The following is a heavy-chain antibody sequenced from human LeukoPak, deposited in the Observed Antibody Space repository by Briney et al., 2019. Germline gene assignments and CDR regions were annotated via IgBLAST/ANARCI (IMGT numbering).Heavy chain of an antibody. CDR2: INHSGST. CDR1: GGSFSGYY. V-gene: IGHV4-34*01. CDR3: AREPYGDYGYYYYGMDV. D-gene: IGHD4-17*01. Sequence: SETLSLTCAVYGGSFSGYYWSWIRQPPGKGLEWIGEINHSGSTNYNPSLKSRVAISVDTSKNQFSLKLSSVTAADTAVYYCAREPYGDYGYYYYGMDVWGQGTTVTVSS. J-gene: IGHJ6*02.